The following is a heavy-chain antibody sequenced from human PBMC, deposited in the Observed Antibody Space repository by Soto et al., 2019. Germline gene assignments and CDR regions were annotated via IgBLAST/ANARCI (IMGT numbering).Heavy chain of an antibody. CDR2: IIPILAIA. CDR1: GGTFSSYT. V-gene: IGHV1-69*02. Sequence: SVKVSCKAAGGTFSSYTITWVRQAPGQGLEWMGRIIPILAIANYAQKFQGRVTITADKSTGTAYMELNSLRAEDTAVYYCARGAYYYDSSGLSYWGQGTLVTVSS. CDR3: ARGAYYYDSSGLSY. D-gene: IGHD3-22*01. J-gene: IGHJ4*02.